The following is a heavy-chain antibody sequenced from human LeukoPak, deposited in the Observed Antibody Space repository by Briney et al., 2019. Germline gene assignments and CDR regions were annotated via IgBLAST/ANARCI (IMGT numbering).Heavy chain of an antibody. CDR3: ARAGEWELPTPFDY. D-gene: IGHD1-26*01. V-gene: IGHV3-30-3*01. J-gene: IGHJ4*02. CDR2: ISYDGSNK. Sequence: HPWRSLRLSCAASGFTFSSYAMHWVRQAPGKGLEWVAVISYDGSNKYYADSVKGRFTISRDNSKNTLYLQMNSLRAEDTAVYYCARAGEWELPTPFDYWGQGTLVTVSS. CDR1: GFTFSSYA.